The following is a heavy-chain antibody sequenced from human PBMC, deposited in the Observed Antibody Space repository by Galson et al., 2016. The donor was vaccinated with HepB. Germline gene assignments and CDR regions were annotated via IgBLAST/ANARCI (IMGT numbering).Heavy chain of an antibody. CDR2: INSDGSST. J-gene: IGHJ6*02. CDR3: TRPFCTNGVCYWAYGMDV. Sequence: SLRLSCAASGFTFSNYWMHWVRQAPGKGLVWIPRINSDGSSTSYADSVKGRFTISRDNAKNTLYLQMNSLRADDTAVYYCTRPFCTNGVCYWAYGMDVWGQGTTVAVSS. V-gene: IGHV3-74*01. D-gene: IGHD2-8*01. CDR1: GFTFSNYW.